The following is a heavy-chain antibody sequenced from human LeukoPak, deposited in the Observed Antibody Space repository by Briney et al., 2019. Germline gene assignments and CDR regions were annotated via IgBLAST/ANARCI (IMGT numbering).Heavy chain of an antibody. CDR2: INPNSGGT. D-gene: IGHD3-22*01. V-gene: IGHV1-2*02. J-gene: IGHJ4*02. CDR1: GCTFTGYY. CDR3: ARDKRDYYDSSGDPAY. Sequence: ASVKVSCKASGCTFTGYYMHWVRQAPGQGLEWMGWINPNSGGTNYAQKLQGRVTMTTDTSTSTAYMELRSLRSDDTAVYYCARDKRDYYDSSGDPAYWGQGTLVTVSS.